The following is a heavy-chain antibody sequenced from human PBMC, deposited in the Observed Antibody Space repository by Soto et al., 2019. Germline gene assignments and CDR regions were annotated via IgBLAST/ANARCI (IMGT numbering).Heavy chain of an antibody. D-gene: IGHD4-17*01. J-gene: IGHJ2*01. CDR3: ARVASDDYGDYGPYWYFDL. V-gene: IGHV1-46*01. CDR2: INPSGGST. Sequence: QVQLVQSGAEVKKPGASVKVSCKASGYTFTSYYMHWVRQAPGQGLEWMGIINPSGGSTSYAQKFQGRVTMTRDTYTSTVYMELSSLRSEDTAVYYCARVASDDYGDYGPYWYFDLWGRGTLVTVSS. CDR1: GYTFTSYY.